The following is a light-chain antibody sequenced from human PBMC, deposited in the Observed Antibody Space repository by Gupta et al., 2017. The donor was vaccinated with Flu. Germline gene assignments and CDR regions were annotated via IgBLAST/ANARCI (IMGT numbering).Light chain of an antibody. CDR2: GAS. CDR1: QPIDTN. Sequence: EIVPTQSPVNMSVSPGDTATLSCRASQPIDTNLVWYQHKQGQPPRLLIYGASTRVNGISGNCSVSGGGSDGNFTITSRHSEDFEFYYCQHENNCHPSLTFGRGTKLGI. J-gene: IGKJ4*02. V-gene: IGKV3-15*01. CDR3: QHENNCHPSLT.